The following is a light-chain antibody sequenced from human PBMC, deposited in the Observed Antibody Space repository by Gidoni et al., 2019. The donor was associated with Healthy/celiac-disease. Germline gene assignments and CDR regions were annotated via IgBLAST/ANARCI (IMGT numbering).Light chain of an antibody. CDR1: ALPKQY. CDR2: KDT. CDR3: QSADSSGTYRV. J-gene: IGLJ3*02. Sequence: SYELPQPPSVSVSPGQTARITCSGDALPKQYAYWYQQKPGQAPVLVIYKDTERPSGIPERFSGSSSGTRVTLTISGVQAEDEADYYCQSADSSGTYRVFGGGTKLTVL. V-gene: IGLV3-25*03.